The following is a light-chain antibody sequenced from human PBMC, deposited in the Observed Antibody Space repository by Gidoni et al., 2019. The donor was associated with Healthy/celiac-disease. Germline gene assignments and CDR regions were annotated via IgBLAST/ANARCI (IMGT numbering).Light chain of an antibody. Sequence: EIVLTQSPGTLSLSPGERATLSCRASQSVSSSYLAWYQQKPGQAPRLPIHGASSRATGIPDRFSGSGSGTDFTLTISRLEPEDFAVYYCQQYGSSPPGGTFGQGTKVEIK. J-gene: IGKJ1*01. CDR2: GAS. CDR3: QQYGSSPPGGT. V-gene: IGKV3-20*01. CDR1: QSVSSSY.